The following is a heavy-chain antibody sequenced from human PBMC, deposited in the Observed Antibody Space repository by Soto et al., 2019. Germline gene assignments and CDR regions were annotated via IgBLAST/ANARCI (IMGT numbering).Heavy chain of an antibody. CDR1: GFTFSNAW. D-gene: IGHD3-3*01. Sequence: EVQLVESGGGLVKPGGSLRLSCAASGFTFSNAWMSWVRQAPGKGLEWVGRIKSKTDGGTTDYAAPVKGRITISRDDSKNTVYLQMNSLNTEDTAVYYWTDDDFWSSFDYWGQGTLVTVSS. CDR2: IKSKTDGGTT. CDR3: TDDDFWSSFDY. J-gene: IGHJ4*02. V-gene: IGHV3-15*01.